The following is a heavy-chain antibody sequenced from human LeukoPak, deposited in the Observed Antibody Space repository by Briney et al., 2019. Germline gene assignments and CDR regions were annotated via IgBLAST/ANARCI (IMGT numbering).Heavy chain of an antibody. D-gene: IGHD3-22*01. Sequence: GGSLRLSCAASGSTFSTCDMSWVHQAPGKGLEWVSAISGSGVYTYYADSVKGRFTISRDNSKNTLYLQMNSLRAEDTAVYYCAKRISGYTFDSWGQGTLVTVSS. CDR2: ISGSGVYT. CDR1: GSTFSTCD. CDR3: AKRISGYTFDS. J-gene: IGHJ4*02. V-gene: IGHV3-23*01.